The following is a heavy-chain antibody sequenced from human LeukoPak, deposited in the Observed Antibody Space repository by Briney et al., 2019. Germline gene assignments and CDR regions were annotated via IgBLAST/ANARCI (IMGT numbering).Heavy chain of an antibody. Sequence: PSETLSLTCTVSGGSISSGGYYWRWIRQHPGKGLEWIGYIYYSGSTYYNPSLKSRVTISVDTPKNQFSLKLSSVTAADTAVYYCARDSGSYSHDFDYWGQGTLVTVSS. CDR2: IYYSGST. CDR3: ARDSGSYSHDFDY. V-gene: IGHV4-31*03. J-gene: IGHJ4*02. D-gene: IGHD1-26*01. CDR1: GGSISSGGYY.